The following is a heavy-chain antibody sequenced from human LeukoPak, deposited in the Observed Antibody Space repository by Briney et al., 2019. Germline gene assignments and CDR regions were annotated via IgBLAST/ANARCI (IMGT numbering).Heavy chain of an antibody. V-gene: IGHV1-69*13. Sequence: GASVKVSCKASGGTFSSYAISWVRQAPGQGLEWMGGIIPIFGTANYAQKFQGRVTITADESTSTAYMELSSLRSGDTAVYYCASWPLTRYCSSTSCYARSDYWGQGTLVTVSS. D-gene: IGHD2-2*01. CDR2: IIPIFGTA. J-gene: IGHJ4*02. CDR1: GGTFSSYA. CDR3: ASWPLTRYCSSTSCYARSDY.